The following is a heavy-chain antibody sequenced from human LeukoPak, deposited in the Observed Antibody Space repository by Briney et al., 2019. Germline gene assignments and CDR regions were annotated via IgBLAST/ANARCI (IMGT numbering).Heavy chain of an antibody. D-gene: IGHD4-17*01. CDR1: GGTFSSYA. V-gene: IGHV1-69*05. Sequence: XVKVSCKASGGTFSSYAISWVRQAPGQGLEWMGRIIPIFGTANYAQKFQGRVTITTDESTSTAYMELSGLRSEDTAVYYCASPPLSDYGDYGAFDYWGQGTLVTVSS. J-gene: IGHJ4*02. CDR2: IIPIFGTA. CDR3: ASPPLSDYGDYGAFDY.